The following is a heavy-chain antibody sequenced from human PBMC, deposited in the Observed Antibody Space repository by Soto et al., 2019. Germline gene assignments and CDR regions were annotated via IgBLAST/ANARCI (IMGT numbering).Heavy chain of an antibody. CDR1: GYTFYRHG. J-gene: IGHJ3*02. CDR3: ARQRYNWNYANAFDI. V-gene: IGHV1-18*01. Sequence: GASGKGSCKASGYTFYRHGMSWGGQAPGQGLEWMGWISAYNGNTNYAQKLQGRVTMTTDTSTSTAYMELRSLRSDDTAVYYCARQRYNWNYANAFDIRGQGTMVTVSS. D-gene: IGHD1-7*01. CDR2: ISAYNGNT.